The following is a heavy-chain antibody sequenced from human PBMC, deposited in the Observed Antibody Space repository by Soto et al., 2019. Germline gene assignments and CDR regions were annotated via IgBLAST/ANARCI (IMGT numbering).Heavy chain of an antibody. Sequence: QVQLQESGPGLVKPSQTLSLTCTVSGGSISSGGYYWSWIRHHPGKGLEWNGYIYYSGSTYYNPTLKRRITISVDTSKNQFSLKLSSVTAAAASVYYCAGGFDYWGQGTLVTVSS. D-gene: IGHD3-16*01. CDR2: IYYSGST. V-gene: IGHV4-31*03. CDR1: GGSISSGGYY. CDR3: AGGFDY. J-gene: IGHJ4*02.